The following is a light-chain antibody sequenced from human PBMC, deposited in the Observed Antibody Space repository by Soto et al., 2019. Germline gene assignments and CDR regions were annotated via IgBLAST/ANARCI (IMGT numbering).Light chain of an antibody. Sequence: EIVLTQSPGTLSLSPGERATLSCRASQSVSSSYLTWYQQKPGQAPRLLIYGASSRATGIPDRFSGSGSGTDFTLTSSRLEPEEFAVYYCQHYGTSRTCGRGTKVEIK. CDR3: QHYGTSRT. CDR2: GAS. V-gene: IGKV3-20*01. CDR1: QSVSSSY. J-gene: IGKJ1*01.